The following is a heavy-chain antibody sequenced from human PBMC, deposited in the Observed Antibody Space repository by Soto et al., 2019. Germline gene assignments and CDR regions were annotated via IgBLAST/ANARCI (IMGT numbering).Heavy chain of an antibody. V-gene: IGHV3-30-3*01. CDR1: GFTFSSYA. CDR3: ARDRLRYNWNDFPYYYYGMDV. D-gene: IGHD1-1*01. CDR2: ISYDGSNK. J-gene: IGHJ6*02. Sequence: QVQLVESGGGVVQPGRSLRLSCAASGFTFSSYAMHWVRQAPGKGLEWVAVISYDGSNKYYADSVKGRFTFSRDNSKNTLYLQMNSLRAEDTAVYYCARDRLRYNWNDFPYYYYGMDVWGQGTTVTVSS.